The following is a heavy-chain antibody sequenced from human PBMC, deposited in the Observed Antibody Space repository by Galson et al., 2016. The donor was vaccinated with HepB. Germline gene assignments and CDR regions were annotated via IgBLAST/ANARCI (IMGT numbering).Heavy chain of an antibody. CDR1: GYTFTTYG. CDR2: ISAYNGNI. D-gene: IGHD3-16*02. CDR3: ARVSGQLSEDY. Sequence: SVKVSCKASGYTFTTYGISWVRQAPGQGLEWMGWISAYNGNINYAQKLQDRVTMTTDTSTSTAYMELRSLRSDDAAIYYCARVSGQLSEDYWGQGTLVTVSS. V-gene: IGHV1-18*01. J-gene: IGHJ4*02.